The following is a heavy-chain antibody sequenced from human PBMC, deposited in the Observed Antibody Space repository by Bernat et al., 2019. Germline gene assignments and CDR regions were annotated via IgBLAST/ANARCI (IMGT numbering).Heavy chain of an antibody. V-gene: IGHV3-7*01. Sequence: EVQLVESGGGLVQPGGSLRLSCAASGFTFSNYWMNWVRQAPGKGLEWVANIKEDGSVKQYVDSVKGRFSISRDNAKNSLYLQMNSLTAEDTTMYYCVPGYCGSDCYSVASWGQGTLVTVSS. J-gene: IGHJ5*01. D-gene: IGHD2-21*02. CDR1: GFTFSNYW. CDR3: VPGYCGSDCYSVAS. CDR2: IKEDGSVK.